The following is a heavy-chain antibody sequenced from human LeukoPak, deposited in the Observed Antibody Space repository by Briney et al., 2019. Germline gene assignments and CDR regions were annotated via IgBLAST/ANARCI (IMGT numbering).Heavy chain of an antibody. J-gene: IGHJ3*02. CDR1: GFTFSSYW. D-gene: IGHD4-17*01. CDR3: ARENYGPDAFDI. Sequence: PGGSVRHSCAASGFTFSSYWMSWVRQAPGKGLEWVANIKQDGSEKYYVDSVKGRFTISRDNAKNSLYLQMNSLRAEDTAVYYCARENYGPDAFDIWGQGTMVTVSS. V-gene: IGHV3-7*01. CDR2: IKQDGSEK.